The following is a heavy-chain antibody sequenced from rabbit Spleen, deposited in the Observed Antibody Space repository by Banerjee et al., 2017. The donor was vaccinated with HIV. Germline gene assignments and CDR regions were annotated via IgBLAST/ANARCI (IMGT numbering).Heavy chain of an antibody. CDR1: GFSFSSGYD. D-gene: IGHD8-1*01. CDR2: IDVAKSGST. CDR3: TRRVGNSYSPNYDL. Sequence: QSLEESGGGLVKPGASLTLSCKASGFSFSSGYDICWVRQAPGKGLEWIACIDVAKSGSTYYANWAKGRFTISETSSTTVALQMTSLTAADTATYFCTRRVGNSYSPNYDLWGQATLVTVS. J-gene: IGHJ3*01. V-gene: IGHV1S40*01.